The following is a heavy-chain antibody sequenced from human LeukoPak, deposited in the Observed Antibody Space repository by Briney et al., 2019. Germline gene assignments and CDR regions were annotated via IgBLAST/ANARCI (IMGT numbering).Heavy chain of an antibody. V-gene: IGHV4-34*01. D-gene: IGHD3-10*01. CDR2: INHSGST. Sequence: SETLSLTCVVYGGPFSGYYWSWIRQPPGKGLEWIGEINHSGSTNYNPSLKSRVTISVDTSKNQFSLKLSSVTAADTAVYYCARAPYYYGSGSYYPWGQGTLVTVPS. J-gene: IGHJ5*02. CDR1: GGPFSGYY. CDR3: ARAPYYYGSGSYYP.